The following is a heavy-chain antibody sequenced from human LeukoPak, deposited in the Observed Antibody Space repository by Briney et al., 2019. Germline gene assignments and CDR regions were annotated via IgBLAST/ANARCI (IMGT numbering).Heavy chain of an antibody. CDR1: GFTFSSYW. CDR3: ARDLRFYDY. V-gene: IGHV3-7*01. D-gene: IGHD3-3*01. CDR2: IKQDGSEK. J-gene: IGHJ4*02. Sequence: GGSLRLSCAASGFTFSSYWMSWVRRAPGKGLEWVANIKQDGSEKYYVDSVKGRFTISRDNAKSSLYLQMNSLRAEDTAVYYSARDLRFYDYWGQGTLVTVSS.